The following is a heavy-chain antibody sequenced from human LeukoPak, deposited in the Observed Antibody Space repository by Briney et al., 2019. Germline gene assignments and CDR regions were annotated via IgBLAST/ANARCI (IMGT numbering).Heavy chain of an antibody. CDR3: ARLSGGPYSSGWLDY. V-gene: IGHV4-59*01. Sequence: PSETLSLTCTVSGGSISSYYWSWIRQPPGKGLEWIGYIYYSGSTNYNPSLKSRVTISVDTSKNQFSLKLSSVTAADTAAYYCARLSGGPYSSGWLDYWGQGTLVTVSS. CDR1: GGSISSYY. D-gene: IGHD6-19*01. CDR2: IYYSGST. J-gene: IGHJ4*02.